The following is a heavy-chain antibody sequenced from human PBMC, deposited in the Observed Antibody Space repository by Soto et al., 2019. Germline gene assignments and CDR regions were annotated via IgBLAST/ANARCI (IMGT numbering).Heavy chain of an antibody. J-gene: IGHJ3*02. D-gene: IGHD6-19*01. CDR3: ARSLQQWLDDAFDI. CDR1: GGSINSYY. V-gene: IGHV4-59*01. Sequence: SETLSLTCTVSGGSINSYYWGWIRQPPGKGLEWIGYIYYSGSTNYNPSLKSRVTISVDTSKNQFSLKLSSVTAADTAVYYCARSLQQWLDDAFDIWGQGTMVTVSS. CDR2: IYYSGST.